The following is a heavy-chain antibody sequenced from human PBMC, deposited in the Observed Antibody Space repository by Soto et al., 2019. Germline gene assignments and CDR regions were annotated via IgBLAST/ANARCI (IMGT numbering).Heavy chain of an antibody. CDR3: VRSFGWYAIDY. CDR2: ISHIGSV. CDR1: GVSISSNYY. D-gene: IGHD6-19*01. V-gene: IGHV4-4*02. J-gene: IGHJ4*02. Sequence: QVLLQESGPGLVQPSGTLSLSCAVSGVSISSNYYWSWVRQSPGKGLEWLGDISHIGSVNYSPSLMSRVTISMDRSENQFSLKLNSVTAADTAVYYCVRSFGWYAIDYWGQGTLVIVSS.